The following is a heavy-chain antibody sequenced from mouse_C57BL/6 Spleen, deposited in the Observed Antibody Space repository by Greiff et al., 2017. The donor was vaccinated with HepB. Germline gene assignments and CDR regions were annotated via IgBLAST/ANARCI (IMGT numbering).Heavy chain of an antibody. V-gene: IGHV5-9-1*02. D-gene: IGHD2-4*01. CDR1: GFTFSSYA. Sequence: EVKLVESGEGLVKPGGSLKLSCAASGFTFSSYAMSWVRQTPEKRLEWVAYISSGGDYIYYADTVKGRFTISRDNARNTLYLQMSSLKSEDTAMYYCTRDSDDYDWFAYWGQGTLVTVSA. CDR2: ISSGGDYI. J-gene: IGHJ3*01. CDR3: TRDSDDYDWFAY.